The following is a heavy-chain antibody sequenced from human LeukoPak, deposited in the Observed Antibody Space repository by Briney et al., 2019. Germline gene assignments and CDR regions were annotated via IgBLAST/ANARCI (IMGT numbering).Heavy chain of an antibody. J-gene: IGHJ4*02. V-gene: IGHV4-4*02. CDR2: IYHSGST. CDR3: AVSSGWTRSYFDY. D-gene: IGHD6-19*01. CDR1: GGSISSSNW. Sequence: PSGTLSLTCAVSGGSISSSNWWSWVRQPPGKGLEWIGEIYHSGSTNYNPSLKSRVTISVDKSKNQFSLKLSSVTAADTAVYYCAVSSGWTRSYFDYWGQGTLVTVSS.